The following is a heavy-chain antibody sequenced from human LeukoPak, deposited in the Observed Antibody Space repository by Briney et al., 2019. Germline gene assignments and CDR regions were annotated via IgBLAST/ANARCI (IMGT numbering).Heavy chain of an antibody. CDR2: IQSDGRNK. CDR3: AKDQNNNFDY. D-gene: IGHD1/OR15-1a*01. Sequence: GGSLRLSCAASGFTFSGYGMHWVRQAPGKGLEWVAIIQSDGRNKYYADSVKGRFTISRDNSKNTLYLQMNSLRAEDTAVYYSAKDQNNNFDYWGQGTLVTVSS. V-gene: IGHV3-30*02. J-gene: IGHJ4*02. CDR1: GFTFSGYG.